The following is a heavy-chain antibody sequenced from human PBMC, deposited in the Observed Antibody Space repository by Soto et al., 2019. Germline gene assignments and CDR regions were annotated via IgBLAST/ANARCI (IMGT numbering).Heavy chain of an antibody. J-gene: IGHJ6*03. CDR1: GFTVSSNY. V-gene: IGHV3-66*01. D-gene: IGHD2-2*01. Sequence: GSLRLSCAASGFTVSSNYMSWVRQAPGKGLEWVLVIYSGGSTYYADSVKVRFTISRDNSKNTLYFQMNSLRAEDTAVYYCARESCSSTSCYSYYYYYMDVWGKGTTVTVSS. CDR2: IYSGGST. CDR3: ARESCSSTSCYSYYYYYMDV.